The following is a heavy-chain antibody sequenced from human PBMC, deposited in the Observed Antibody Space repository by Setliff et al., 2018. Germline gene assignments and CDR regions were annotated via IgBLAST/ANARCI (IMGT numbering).Heavy chain of an antibody. CDR1: GGSISRGGYS. J-gene: IGHJ6*02. Sequence: SETLSLTCAVSGGSISRGGYSWSWIRQPPGKGLEWIGYIYHSGSTYYNPSLKRRVTISVDRSKNQFSLKLSSVTAADTAVYYCARYCGGDCYSDVHYYYGMDVWGQGTTVTVSS. CDR3: ARYCGGDCYSDVHYYYGMDV. D-gene: IGHD2-21*02. CDR2: IYHSGST. V-gene: IGHV4-30-2*01.